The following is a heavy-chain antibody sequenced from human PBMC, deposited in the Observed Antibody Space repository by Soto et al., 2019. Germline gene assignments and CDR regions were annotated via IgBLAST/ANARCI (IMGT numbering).Heavy chain of an antibody. J-gene: IGHJ6*02. Sequence: ALRLSCAASGFTFSSYEMNWVRQAPGKGLEWVSYISSSGSTIYYADSVKGRFTISRDNAKNSLYLQMNSLRAEDTAVYYCARQPDCSGGSCYYDYYYGMDVWGQGTTVTSP. CDR3: ARQPDCSGGSCYYDYYYGMDV. CDR1: GFTFSSYE. CDR2: ISSSGSTI. V-gene: IGHV3-48*03. D-gene: IGHD2-15*01.